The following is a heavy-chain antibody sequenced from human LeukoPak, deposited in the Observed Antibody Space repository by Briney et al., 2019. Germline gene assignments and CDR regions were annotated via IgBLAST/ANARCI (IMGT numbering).Heavy chain of an antibody. CDR3: ARGSIYYDSSGYYSFDAFDI. Sequence: PGGSLRLSCAASGFTFSSYGMHWVRQAPGQGLEWVAVIWYDGSNKYYADSVKGRFTISRDNSKNTLYLQMNSLRAEDTAVYYCARGSIYYDSSGYYSFDAFDIWGQGTMVTVSS. CDR1: GFTFSSYG. CDR2: IWYDGSNK. V-gene: IGHV3-33*01. J-gene: IGHJ3*02. D-gene: IGHD3-22*01.